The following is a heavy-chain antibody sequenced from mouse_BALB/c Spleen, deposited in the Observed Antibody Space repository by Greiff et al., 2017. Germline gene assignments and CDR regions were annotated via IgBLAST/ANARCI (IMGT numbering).Heavy chain of an antibody. CDR2: ISSGSSTI. D-gene: IGHD2-4*01. J-gene: IGHJ4*01. CDR3: ARSGYDYDVWYAMDY. V-gene: IGHV5-17*02. Sequence: EVKLVESGGGLVQPGGSRKLSCAASGFTFSSFGMHWVRQAPEKGLEWVAYISSGSSTIYYADTVKGRFTISRDNPKNTLFLQMTSLRSEDTAMYYCARSGYDYDVWYAMDYWGQGTSVTVSS. CDR1: GFTFSSFG.